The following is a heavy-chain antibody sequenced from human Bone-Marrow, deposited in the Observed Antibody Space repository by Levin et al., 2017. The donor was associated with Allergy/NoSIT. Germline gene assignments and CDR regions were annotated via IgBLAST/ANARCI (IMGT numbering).Heavy chain of an antibody. D-gene: IGHD3-10*01. CDR3: SRAVLAWFGESSPWFDP. CDR2: ISPTGTT. V-gene: IGHV4-30-4*01. J-gene: IGHJ5*02. Sequence: PSETLSLTCTVSGGSLRSGDYHWSWVRQPPGKGLEWIGSISPTGTTHYNPSLRSQLSISMDTSKTQFSLKLTSVTAAAPALYSCSRAVLAWFGESSPWFDPWGQGALVTVSS. CDR1: GGSLRSGDYH.